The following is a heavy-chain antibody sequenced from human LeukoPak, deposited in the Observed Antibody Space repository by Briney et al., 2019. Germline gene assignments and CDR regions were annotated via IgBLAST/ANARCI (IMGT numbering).Heavy chain of an antibody. CDR2: IYYSGST. V-gene: IGHV4-39*01. CDR1: GGSISSSGYY. CDR3: ATQFYTITIFGVVTLYYFDY. D-gene: IGHD3-3*01. J-gene: IGHJ4*02. Sequence: PSETLSLTCTVSGGSISSSGYYWGWIRQPPGEGLEWIGIIYYSGSTYYNPPLKSRVTLSVDASKNQFSLKLSSVTAADTAVYYCATQFYTITIFGVVTLYYFDYWGQGTLVTVSS.